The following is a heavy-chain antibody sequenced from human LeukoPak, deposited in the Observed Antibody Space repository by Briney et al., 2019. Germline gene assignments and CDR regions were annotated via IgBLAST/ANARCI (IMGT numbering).Heavy chain of an antibody. Sequence: GGSLRLSCAASGFTFSSYGMHWVRQAPGKGLEWVAVISYDGSNKYYADSVKDRFTISRDNSKNTLYLQMNSLRAEDTAVYYCAKDTRPTYGDYDSADYWGQGTLVTVSS. J-gene: IGHJ4*02. D-gene: IGHD4-17*01. CDR3: AKDTRPTYGDYDSADY. CDR2: ISYDGSNK. CDR1: GFTFSSYG. V-gene: IGHV3-30*18.